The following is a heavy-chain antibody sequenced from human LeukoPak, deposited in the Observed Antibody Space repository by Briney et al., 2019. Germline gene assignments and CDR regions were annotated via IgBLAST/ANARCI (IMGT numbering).Heavy chain of an antibody. V-gene: IGHV4-59*08. Sequence: SETLSLTCAVYGGSFSGYYWSWIRQPPGKGLEWIGNIYYTGSTNYNPSLRSRVTISVDTSKNQFSLKLTSVTATDTAIYYCARKSARGGDFDYWGQGTLVTVSS. CDR1: GGSFSGYY. D-gene: IGHD6-6*01. CDR2: IYYTGST. CDR3: ARKSARGGDFDY. J-gene: IGHJ4*02.